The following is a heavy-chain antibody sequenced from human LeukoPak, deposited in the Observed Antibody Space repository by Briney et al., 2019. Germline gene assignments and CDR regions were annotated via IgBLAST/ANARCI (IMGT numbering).Heavy chain of an antibody. D-gene: IGHD3-10*01. Sequence: GGSLRLSCAASGFTFSNYALSWVRQAPGKGLEWVSDISGSGGSTYYADSVKGRFTISRDNAKNSLYLQMNSLRAEDTAVYYCARDTMVRGVTFDYWGQGTLVTVSS. CDR1: GFTFSNYA. V-gene: IGHV3-23*01. CDR3: ARDTMVRGVTFDY. CDR2: ISGSGGST. J-gene: IGHJ4*02.